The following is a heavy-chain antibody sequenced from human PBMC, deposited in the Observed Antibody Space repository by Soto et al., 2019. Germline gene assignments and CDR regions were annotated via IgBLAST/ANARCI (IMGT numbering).Heavy chain of an antibody. Sequence: VKVSCKASGYTFTGYYMHWVRQAPGQGLEWMGWINPNSGGTNYAQKFQGWVTMTRDTSISTAYMELSRLRSDDTAVYYCARVLRGGEYYDSSGYYFLDAFDIWGQGTMVTVSS. CDR2: INPNSGGT. V-gene: IGHV1-2*04. D-gene: IGHD3-22*01. CDR1: GYTFTGYY. CDR3: ARVLRGGEYYDSSGYYFLDAFDI. J-gene: IGHJ3*02.